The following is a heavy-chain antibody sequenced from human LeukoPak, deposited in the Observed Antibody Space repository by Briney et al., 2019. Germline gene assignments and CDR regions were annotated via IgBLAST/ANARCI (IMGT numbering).Heavy chain of an antibody. J-gene: IGHJ6*03. CDR1: GFTFSSYS. CDR2: ISSSSSYI. CDR3: ARDPGRFLKGIYYYYYMDV. V-gene: IGHV3-21*01. D-gene: IGHD3-3*01. Sequence: GGSLRLSCAASGFTFSSYSMNWVRQAPGKGLEWVSSISSSSSYIYYADSVKGRFTISRDNAKNSLYLQMNSLRAEDTAVYYCARDPGRFLKGIYYYYYMDVWGKGTTVTVSS.